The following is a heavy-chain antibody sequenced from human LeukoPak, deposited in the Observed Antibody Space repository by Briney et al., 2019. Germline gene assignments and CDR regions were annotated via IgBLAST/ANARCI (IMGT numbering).Heavy chain of an antibody. J-gene: IGHJ4*02. CDR1: GGSISSGGYY. CDR2: IYYSGST. Sequence: PSETLSLTCTVSGGSISSGGYYWSWIRQHPGKGLEWTGYIYYSGSTYYNPSLKSRVTISVDTSKNQFSLKLSSVTAADTAVYYCARAPLGGWLQFSDYFDYWGQGTLVTVSS. V-gene: IGHV4-31*03. CDR3: ARAPLGGWLQFSDYFDY. D-gene: IGHD5-24*01.